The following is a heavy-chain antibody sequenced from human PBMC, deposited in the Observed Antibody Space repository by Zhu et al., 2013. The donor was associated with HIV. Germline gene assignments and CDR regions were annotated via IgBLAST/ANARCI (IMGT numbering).Heavy chain of an antibody. CDR1: RYTFTNYA. D-gene: IGHD6-6*01. CDR2: INAGNGYT. CDR3: ARATRRGSSSGNYFDY. V-gene: IGHV1-3*01. Sequence: QVQLVQSGAEVKKPGASVKVSCKASRYTFTNYAMHWVRQAPGQRLEWMGWINAGNGYTKYLQKFQGRVTITRDTSASTAYMEVSSLRSEDTAVYYCARATRRGSSSGNYFDYWGQGTLVTVSS. J-gene: IGHJ4*02.